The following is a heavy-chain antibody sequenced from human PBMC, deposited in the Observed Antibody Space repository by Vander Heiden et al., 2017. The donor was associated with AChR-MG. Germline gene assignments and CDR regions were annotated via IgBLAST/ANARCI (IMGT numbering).Heavy chain of an antibody. J-gene: IGHJ6*03. V-gene: IGHV1-69*01. CDR1: GGTFSSYA. CDR2: IIPIFGTA. Sequence: QVQRVQSGAEVKKPGSSVKVSCKASGGTFSSYAISWVRQAPGQGLEWMGGIIPIFGTANYAQKFQGRVTITADESTSTAYMELSSLRSEDTAVYYCARAYGGNYYYYYYMDVWGKGTTVTVSS. D-gene: IGHD3-16*01. CDR3: ARAYGGNYYYYYYMDV.